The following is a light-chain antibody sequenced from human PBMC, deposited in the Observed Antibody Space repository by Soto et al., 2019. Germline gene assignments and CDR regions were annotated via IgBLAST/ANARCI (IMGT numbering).Light chain of an antibody. V-gene: IGKV1-5*01. Sequence: IHMTLSPATLCALIGDRVTITCRASQRISSWLAWYQQKPGKAPKLLIYDGSTLESGVPARFSGSGSGTEFTLTISSLQPDDFGTYLCQQYSDHWTFGQGTKVDI. CDR2: DGS. J-gene: IGKJ1*01. CDR1: QRISSW. CDR3: QQYSDHWT.